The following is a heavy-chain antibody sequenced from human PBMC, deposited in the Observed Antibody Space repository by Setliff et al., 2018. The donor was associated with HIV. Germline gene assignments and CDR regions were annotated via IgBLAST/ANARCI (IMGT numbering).Heavy chain of an antibody. CDR2: IYTSGTT. J-gene: IGHJ3*02. V-gene: IGHV4-61*09. D-gene: IGHD2-15*01. Sequence: SETLSLTCTVSGGSISSGSYYWSWIRQPAGKGLEWIGHIYTSGTTNFNPSLQSRVTVSVDTSKNQFSLKLSSVTAADTAVYYCARDRLYCSGGSCYSVGPNDVFDIWGQGTMVTVSS. CDR1: GGSISSGSYY. CDR3: ARDRLYCSGGSCYSVGPNDVFDI.